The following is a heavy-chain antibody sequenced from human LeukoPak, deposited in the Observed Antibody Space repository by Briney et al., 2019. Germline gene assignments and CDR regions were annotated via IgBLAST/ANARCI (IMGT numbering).Heavy chain of an antibody. CDR2: IGSAGDK. CDR3: VRAKRETSTRPWTSGMDV. Sequence: GGSLRLSCAASGFTLSGYDIHWVRQAIGKGLDWVSGIGSAGDKYQAGSERGRFTISRENAENFVYLQMNGLRAEDTAIYYCVRAKRETSTRPWTSGMDVWGQGTTVTVSS. D-gene: IGHD6-6*01. CDR1: GFTLSGYD. J-gene: IGHJ6*02. V-gene: IGHV3-13*01.